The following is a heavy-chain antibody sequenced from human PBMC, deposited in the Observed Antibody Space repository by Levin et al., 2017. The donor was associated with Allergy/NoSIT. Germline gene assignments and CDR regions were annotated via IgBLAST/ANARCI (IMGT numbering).Heavy chain of an antibody. CDR2: ISGSGGST. V-gene: IGHV3-23*01. J-gene: IGHJ5*02. Sequence: TGGSLRLSCAASGFTFSSYAMSWVRQAPGKGLEWVSAISGSGGSTYYADSVKGRFTISRDNSKNTLYLQMNSLRAEDTAVYYCAKSGGTARVFNWFDPWGQGTLVTVSS. D-gene: IGHD6-6*01. CDR3: AKSGGTARVFNWFDP. CDR1: GFTFSSYA.